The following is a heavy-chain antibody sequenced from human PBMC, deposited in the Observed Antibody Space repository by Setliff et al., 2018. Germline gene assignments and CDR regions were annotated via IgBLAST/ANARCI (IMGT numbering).Heavy chain of an antibody. V-gene: IGHV4-4*02. CDR2: IYHSGST. D-gene: IGHD3-10*01. Sequence: PSETLSLTCAVSGGSISSSNWWSWVRQPPGKGLEWIGEIYHSGSTNYNPSLKSQVTISVDKSKNQFSLKLSSVTAADTAVYYCARVSSYGSGSYYYYYYGMDVWGQGTTVTVSS. CDR3: ARVSSYGSGSYYYYYYGMDV. J-gene: IGHJ6*02. CDR1: GGSISSSNW.